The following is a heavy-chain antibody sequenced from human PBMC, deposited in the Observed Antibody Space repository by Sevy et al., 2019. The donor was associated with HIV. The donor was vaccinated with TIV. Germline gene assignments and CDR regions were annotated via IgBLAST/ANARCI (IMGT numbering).Heavy chain of an antibody. CDR3: ARDGKVPVPGLYYFDY. J-gene: IGHJ4*01. CDR1: GLTFSNDN. CDR2: ISSESGYI. Sequence: GGSLRLSCAASGLTFSNDNMNWVRQAPGKGLEWVSFISSESGYIYYADSVKGRFSISRDNAKNSLYLQMNSLRAEDTAVYYCARDGKVPVPGLYYFDYCGHGTLVTVSS. V-gene: IGHV3-21*01. D-gene: IGHD6-19*01.